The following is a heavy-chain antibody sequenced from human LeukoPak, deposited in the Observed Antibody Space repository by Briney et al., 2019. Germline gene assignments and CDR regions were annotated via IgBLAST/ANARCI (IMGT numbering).Heavy chain of an antibody. D-gene: IGHD6-19*01. Sequence: SETLSLTCTVSGGSTSSSSYYWGWIRQPPGKGLEWIGSIYYSGSTYYNPSLKSRVTISVDTSKNQFSLKLSSVTAADTAVYYCARGSVAGYFDYWGQGTLVTVSS. J-gene: IGHJ4*02. V-gene: IGHV4-39*07. CDR2: IYYSGST. CDR1: GGSTSSSSYY. CDR3: ARGSVAGYFDY.